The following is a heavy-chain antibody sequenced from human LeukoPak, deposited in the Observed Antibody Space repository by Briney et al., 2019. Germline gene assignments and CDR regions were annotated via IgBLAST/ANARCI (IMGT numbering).Heavy chain of an antibody. CDR2: IYPGDSDT. J-gene: IGHJ3*02. Sequence: GESLKISCKGSGYSFTSYWIGWVRQMPGKGLEWMGIIYPGDSDTRYSPSFQGQVTISADKSISTAYLQWSSLKASDTAMYYCARQIPIGSIVGAIGGAFDIWGQGTMVTVSS. CDR1: GYSFTSYW. D-gene: IGHD1-26*01. CDR3: ARQIPIGSIVGAIGGAFDI. V-gene: IGHV5-51*01.